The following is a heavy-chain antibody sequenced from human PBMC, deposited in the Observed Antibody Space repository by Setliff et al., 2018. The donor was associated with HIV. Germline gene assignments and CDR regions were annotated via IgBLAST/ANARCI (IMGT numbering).Heavy chain of an antibody. CDR2: IYTSGST. V-gene: IGHV4-4*09. J-gene: IGHJ6*02. Sequence: SETLSLTCTVSGGSNSGDYWSWIRQPPGKGLEWIGYIYTSGSTNYNPSLEGRVTISVDTSKNQFSLKLSSVTAADTAVYYCARNFWNGPPDYYYYGMDVWGQGTTVTVSS. CDR3: ARNFWNGPPDYYYYGMDV. D-gene: IGHD3-3*01. CDR1: GGSNSGDY.